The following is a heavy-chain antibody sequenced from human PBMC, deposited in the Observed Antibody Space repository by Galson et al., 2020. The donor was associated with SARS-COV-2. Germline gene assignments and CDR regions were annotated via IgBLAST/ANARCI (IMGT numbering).Heavy chain of an antibody. CDR1: GFTFSGSA. Sequence: GKSLKISCAASGFTFSGSAMHWVRQAPGKGLEWVAVIPYRGNYEYYADSVKGRFTISRDNAKNSLYLQMNSLRAEDTAVYYCARVPYDSSGYYLSPSDYWGQGTLVTVSS. V-gene: IGHV3-30*04. J-gene: IGHJ4*02. D-gene: IGHD3-22*01. CDR3: ARVPYDSSGYYLSPSDY. CDR2: IPYRGNYE.